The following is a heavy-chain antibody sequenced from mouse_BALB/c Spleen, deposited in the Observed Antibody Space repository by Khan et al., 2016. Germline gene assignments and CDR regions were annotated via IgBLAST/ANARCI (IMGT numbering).Heavy chain of an antibody. CDR1: GFNIKDTY. CDR3: ARSPYDYDVGFAY. Sequence: VQLQQPGAELVKPGASVKLSCTASGFNIKDTYMHWVKQRPEQGLEWIGRIDPANGNTKYDPKFQGKATITADTSSNTAYLQLSSLTSEDTAVSYCARSPYDYDVGFAYWGQGTLVTVSA. CDR2: IDPANGNT. J-gene: IGHJ3*01. V-gene: IGHV14-3*02. D-gene: IGHD2-4*01.